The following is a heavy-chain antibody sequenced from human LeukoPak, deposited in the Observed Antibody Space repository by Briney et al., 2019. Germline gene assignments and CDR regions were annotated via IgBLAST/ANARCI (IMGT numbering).Heavy chain of an antibody. D-gene: IGHD6-13*01. CDR2: INPSGGST. V-gene: IGHV1-46*01. J-gene: IGHJ5*02. CDR3: ARDFGIAAAGSWFDP. Sequence: ASVKVSCKASGYTFTSYYMHWVRQAPGQGLEWMGIINPSGGSTSYAQKFQGRVTMTRDTSTSTVYMELSSLRSEDTAVYYCARDFGIAAAGSWFDPWGQGTLVTVSS. CDR1: GYTFTSYY.